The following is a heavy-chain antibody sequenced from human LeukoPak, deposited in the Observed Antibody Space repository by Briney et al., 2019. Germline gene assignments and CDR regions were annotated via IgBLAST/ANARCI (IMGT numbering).Heavy chain of an antibody. J-gene: IGHJ5*02. CDR2: ISGSDGIA. D-gene: IGHD2-2*01. Sequence: GPRGLSFAASGFPFSSYAMSWARQAPGKGLEWVSAISGSDGIAYYVNSVKGRFTISTDNSKNTLNLLMNSLRADDTAVYYCAKQATASCYASLDHWGEGTLVTVSS. CDR1: GFPFSSYA. V-gene: IGHV3-23*01. CDR3: AKQATASCYASLDH.